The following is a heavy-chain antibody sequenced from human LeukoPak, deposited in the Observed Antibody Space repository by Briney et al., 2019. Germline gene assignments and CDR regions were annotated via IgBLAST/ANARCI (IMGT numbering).Heavy chain of an antibody. D-gene: IGHD5-24*01. CDR2: TYYRSKWYS. V-gene: IGHV6-1*01. CDR3: ARGVEMDIFDY. Sequence: SQTLSLTCAISGDSVSRNTAGWNWIRQSPSRGLEWLGRTYYRSKWYSDFAPSVRNRITISPDTSKNQFSLQLNSVTPEDTAVYYCARGVEMDIFDYWGQGTLVTVSS. CDR1: GDSVSRNTAG. J-gene: IGHJ4*02.